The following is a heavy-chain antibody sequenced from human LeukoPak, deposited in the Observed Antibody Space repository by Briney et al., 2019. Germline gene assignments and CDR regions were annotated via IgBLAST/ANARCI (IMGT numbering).Heavy chain of an antibody. CDR1: GGSISSYY. D-gene: IGHD2-2*01. CDR3: ARGRIVVVPAARYYYGMDV. Sequence: SETLSLTCTDSGGSISSYYWSWIRQPAGKGLEWIGRIYTSGSTNYNPSLKSRVTMSVDTSKNQFSLKLSSVTAADTAVYYCARGRIVVVPAARYYYGMDVWGQGTTVTVSS. V-gene: IGHV4-4*07. CDR2: IYTSGST. J-gene: IGHJ6*02.